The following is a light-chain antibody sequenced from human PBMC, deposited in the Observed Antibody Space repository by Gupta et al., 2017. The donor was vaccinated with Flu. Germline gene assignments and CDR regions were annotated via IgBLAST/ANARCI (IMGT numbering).Light chain of an antibody. CDR3: GTWDTSLSAAV. Sequence: QYVLTQPPPVSAAPGQTVTLSCSGSSSNSGDKYVSWYKKLPGAAPKLLIYEDSKRPSGNPDLVSGSKSGTSATRGSTGLQTGDEADYYCGTWDTSLSAAVFGGGTKLTVL. V-gene: IGLV1-51*02. J-gene: IGLJ3*02. CDR2: EDS. CDR1: SSNSGDKY.